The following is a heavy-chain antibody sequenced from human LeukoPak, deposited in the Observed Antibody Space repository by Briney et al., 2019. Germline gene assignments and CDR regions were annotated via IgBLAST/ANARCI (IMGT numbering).Heavy chain of an antibody. CDR2: ISGSGGST. D-gene: IGHD6-13*01. Sequence: AGGSLRLSCAASGFTFSSYAMSWVRQAPGKGLEGVSAISGSGGSTYYADSVKGRFTISRDNSKNTLYLQMNSLRAEDTAVYYCAKLYSSSWGPRYNWFDPWGQGTLVTVSS. CDR1: GFTFSSYA. CDR3: AKLYSSSWGPRYNWFDP. V-gene: IGHV3-23*01. J-gene: IGHJ5*02.